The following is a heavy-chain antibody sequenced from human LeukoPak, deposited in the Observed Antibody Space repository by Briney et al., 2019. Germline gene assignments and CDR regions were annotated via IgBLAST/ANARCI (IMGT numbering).Heavy chain of an antibody. D-gene: IGHD5-24*01. J-gene: IGHJ4*02. CDR1: GFTFSSYW. CDR3: ARDWGRTHGNNWGPFDY. CDR2: IKTDGSST. V-gene: IGHV3-74*01. Sequence: PGGSLRLSCAASGFTFSSYWMYWVRLPPGKGLVWVSRIKTDGSSTSYADSVKGRFTISRDNAKNTLYLQMNSLRADDTAVYYCARDWGRTHGNNWGPFDYWGQGTLVTVSS.